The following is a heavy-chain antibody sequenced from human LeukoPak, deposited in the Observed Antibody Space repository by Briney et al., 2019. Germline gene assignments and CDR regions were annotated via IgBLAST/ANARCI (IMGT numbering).Heavy chain of an antibody. CDR2: ISGSGGST. J-gene: IGHJ4*02. CDR3: AKEAGFGIVVVPAAYTD. Sequence: GGSLRLSCEASGFMFSSYAMSWVRQAPGKGLEWVSAISGSGGSTYYADSVKGRFTISRDNSKNTLYLQMNSLRAEDTAVYYCAKEAGFGIVVVPAAYTDWGQGTLVTVSS. V-gene: IGHV3-23*01. CDR1: GFMFSSYA. D-gene: IGHD2-2*01.